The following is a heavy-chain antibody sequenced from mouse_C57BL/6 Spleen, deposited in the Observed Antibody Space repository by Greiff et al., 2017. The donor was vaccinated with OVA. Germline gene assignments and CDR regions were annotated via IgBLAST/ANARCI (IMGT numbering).Heavy chain of an antibody. CDR1: GYTFTDYY. CDR3: ARGGSSGHYFDY. J-gene: IGHJ2*01. CDR2: IYPGSGNT. V-gene: IGHV1-76*01. D-gene: IGHD3-2*02. Sequence: QVQLQQSGAELVRPGASVKLSCKASGYTFTDYYINWVKQRPGQGLEWIARIYPGSGNTYYNEKFKGKATLTAEKSSSTAYMQLSSLTSEDSAVYFCARGGSSGHYFDYWGQGTTLTVSS.